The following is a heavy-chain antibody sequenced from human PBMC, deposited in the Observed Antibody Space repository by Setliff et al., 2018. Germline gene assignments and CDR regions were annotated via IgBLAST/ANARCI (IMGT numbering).Heavy chain of an antibody. Sequence: ASVKVSCKVSGYTLTELSMHWVRQAPGKGLEWMGGFDPEDGETIYAQKFQGRVTMTEDTSTDTAYMELSSLKSEDTAVYYCATGSPLRYFDWSPGGYWGQGTLVTVYS. J-gene: IGHJ4*02. CDR2: FDPEDGET. CDR3: ATGSPLRYFDWSPGGY. D-gene: IGHD3-9*01. CDR1: GYTLTELS. V-gene: IGHV1-24*01.